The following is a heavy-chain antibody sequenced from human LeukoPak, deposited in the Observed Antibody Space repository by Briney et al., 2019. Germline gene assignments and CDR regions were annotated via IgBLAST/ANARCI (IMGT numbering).Heavy chain of an antibody. V-gene: IGHV3-21*01. CDR3: TNFQTVGVKPFEH. Sequence: GGSLTLSCAGSGFTFSIDGMNWVRQAPGKGLEWVSSISPDSNSIYQADSVKGRFTISRDNAKNSLYLQMEGLRVEDTAVYYCTNFQTVGVKPFEHWGQGTLVTVSS. D-gene: IGHD1-26*01. J-gene: IGHJ5*02. CDR1: GFTFSIDG. CDR2: ISPDSNSI.